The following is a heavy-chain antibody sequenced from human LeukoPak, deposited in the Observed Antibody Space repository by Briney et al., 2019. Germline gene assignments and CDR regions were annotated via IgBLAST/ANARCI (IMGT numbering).Heavy chain of an antibody. J-gene: IGHJ5*02. V-gene: IGHV1-8*01. CDR3: ARGPRNDP. CDR1: GYPFTTWE. CDR2: VHPNGGNT. Sequence: EASVTVSCTTSGYPFTTWEINWVRQAAGQGLEWMGWVHPNGGNTAYAQKFQGRVTMTRDTSISTAYMELSGLTSDDTAVYFCARGPRNDPWGQGTLVTVSS. D-gene: IGHD1-14*01.